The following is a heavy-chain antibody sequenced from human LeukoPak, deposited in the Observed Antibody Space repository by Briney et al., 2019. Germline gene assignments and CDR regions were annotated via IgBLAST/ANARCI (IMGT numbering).Heavy chain of an antibody. CDR1: GFTFTDYW. J-gene: IGHJ4*01. Sequence: GGSLRLSCAVSGFTFTDYWMNWVPQAPGKGLEWVASIRQDGGEKSYVDSVKGRFTISRDKTKSSLYLQINSLRAEDTAVYYCARDGTAAGLYFDLWGQGTLVTVSS. CDR3: ARDGTAAGLYFDL. CDR2: IRQDGGEK. D-gene: IGHD6-13*01. V-gene: IGHV3-7*01.